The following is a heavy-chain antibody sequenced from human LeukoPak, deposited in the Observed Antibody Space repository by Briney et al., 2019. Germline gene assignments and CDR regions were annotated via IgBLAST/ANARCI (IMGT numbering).Heavy chain of an antibody. CDR3: AREGFYSSPRV. CDR1: GGSISSYY. V-gene: IGHV4-59*01. D-gene: IGHD6-19*01. Sequence: SETLSLTCTVSGGSISSYYWSWIRQPPGKGLGWIGYIYYSGSTNYNPSLKSRVTISVDTSKNQFSLKLSSVTAADTAVYYCAREGFYSSPRVWGQGTLVTVSS. J-gene: IGHJ1*01. CDR2: IYYSGST.